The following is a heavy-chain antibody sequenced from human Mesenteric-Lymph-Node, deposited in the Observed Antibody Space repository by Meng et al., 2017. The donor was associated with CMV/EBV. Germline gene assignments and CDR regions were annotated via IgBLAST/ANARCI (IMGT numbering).Heavy chain of an antibody. CDR3: ARHGYYGSGSYYRDHNWFDP. CDR2: IFPGDSDA. Sequence: NTYWIAWVRQMPGKGLEWMGIIFPGDSDARYSPYFQGQVTISVDLSINTAYLQWSSLKASDTAMYYCARHGYYGSGSYYRDHNWFDPWGQGTLVTVSS. J-gene: IGHJ5*02. V-gene: IGHV5-51*01. D-gene: IGHD3-10*01. CDR1: NTYW.